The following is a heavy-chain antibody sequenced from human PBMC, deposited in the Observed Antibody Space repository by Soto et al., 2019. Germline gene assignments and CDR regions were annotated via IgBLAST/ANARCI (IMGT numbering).Heavy chain of an antibody. CDR3: ARDPIAVAGTGY. V-gene: IGHV3-21*01. CDR2: ICSCCSYI. D-gene: IGHD6-19*01. CDR1: GFTFSSYS. Sequence: PGGSLRLSCAASGFTFSSYSMNWVRQAPGEGLEWVSSICSCCSYIYYADSVKGRFTIFRYNAKNSLFLQMNSLRAEDTAVYYCARDPIAVAGTGYWGQGTLVTVSS. J-gene: IGHJ4*02.